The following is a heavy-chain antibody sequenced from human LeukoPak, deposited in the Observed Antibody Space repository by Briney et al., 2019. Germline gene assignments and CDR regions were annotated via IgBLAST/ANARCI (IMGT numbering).Heavy chain of an antibody. CDR3: TTGGGTMDF. Sequence: SGGSLRLSCTASGVTVSNTWMGWVRQAPGKGLEWVGLFTSRSAGGTIHYAAPVQCRFTILAEDSKNTWYLQMNGLQIEDTGIYYCTTGGGTMDFWGQGTLVTVSS. CDR1: GVTVSNTW. D-gene: IGHD2-15*01. CDR2: FTSRSAGGTI. J-gene: IGHJ4*02. V-gene: IGHV3-15*01.